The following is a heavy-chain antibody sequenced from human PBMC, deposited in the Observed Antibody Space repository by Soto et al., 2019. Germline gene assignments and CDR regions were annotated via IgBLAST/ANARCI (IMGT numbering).Heavy chain of an antibody. CDR3: ARTTGYCSGGSCYSHPLYYGMDV. D-gene: IGHD2-15*01. CDR2: INHSGST. CDR1: GGSFSGYY. V-gene: IGHV4-34*01. J-gene: IGHJ6*02. Sequence: KPSETLSLTCAVYGGSFSGYYWSWTRQPPGKGLEWIGEINHSGSTNYNPSLKSRVTISVDTSKNQFSLKLSSVAAADTAVYYCARTTGYCSGGSCYSHPLYYGMDVWGQGTTVTVSS.